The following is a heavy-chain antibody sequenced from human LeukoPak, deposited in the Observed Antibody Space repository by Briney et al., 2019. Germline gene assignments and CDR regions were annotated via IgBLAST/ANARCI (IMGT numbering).Heavy chain of an antibody. CDR1: GLTFSSYA. CDR3: AKSSPQLVLGDFDY. D-gene: IGHD6-13*01. CDR2: ISGTGGST. V-gene: IGHV3-23*01. Sequence: GGSLRLSCTASGLTFSSYAMSWVRQAPGKGLEWVSTISGTGGSTYYADSVKDRFTISRDNSKNTLYLQVNSLRAEDTAVYYCAKSSPQLVLGDFDYWGQGTLVTVSS. J-gene: IGHJ4*02.